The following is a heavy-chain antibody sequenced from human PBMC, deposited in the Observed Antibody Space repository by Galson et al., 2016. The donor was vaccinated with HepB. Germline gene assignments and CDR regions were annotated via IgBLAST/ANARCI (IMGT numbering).Heavy chain of an antibody. Sequence: SLRLSCAASGFTFSSYAMSWVRQAPGKGLEWVSAISGSAASTYYADSVKGWFTISRDNSKNTLYLQMNSLRAEDTAVYYCARTVVPAAPPAEVRRLNYYGMDVWGQGTTVTVSS. J-gene: IGHJ6*02. CDR2: ISGSAAST. V-gene: IGHV3-23*01. D-gene: IGHD2-2*01. CDR1: GFTFSSYA. CDR3: ARTVVPAAPPAEVRRLNYYGMDV.